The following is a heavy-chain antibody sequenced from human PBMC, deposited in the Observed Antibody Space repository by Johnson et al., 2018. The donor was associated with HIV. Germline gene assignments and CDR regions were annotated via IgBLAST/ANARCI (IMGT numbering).Heavy chain of an antibody. V-gene: IGHV3-66*01. CDR3: AKDRSMDDAFDI. Sequence: VPLVESGGGLVHPGGSLRLSCAASGFTVSSTYMNWVRQAPGQGLAWVAGTSWNSGSIGYADSVKGRFTISRDNSKNTLYLQMNSLGAEDTAVYYCAKDRSMDDAFDIWGQGTMVTVSS. CDR2: SWNSGSI. D-gene: IGHD1-26*01. CDR1: GFTVSSTY. J-gene: IGHJ3*02.